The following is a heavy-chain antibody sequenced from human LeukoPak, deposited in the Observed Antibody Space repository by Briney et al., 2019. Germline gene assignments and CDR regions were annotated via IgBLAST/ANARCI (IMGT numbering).Heavy chain of an antibody. CDR1: GFTFSSYS. J-gene: IGHJ4*02. CDR3: ARVTDHYFDY. Sequence: PGGSLRLSCAASGFTFSSYSMNWVRQAPGKGLEWVSSISSSSSYIYYADSVKGRFTISRDNAKNSLYLHMNSLRAEDTAVYYCARVTDHYFDYWGQGTLVTVSS. CDR2: ISSSSSYI. V-gene: IGHV3-21*01. D-gene: IGHD2-21*02.